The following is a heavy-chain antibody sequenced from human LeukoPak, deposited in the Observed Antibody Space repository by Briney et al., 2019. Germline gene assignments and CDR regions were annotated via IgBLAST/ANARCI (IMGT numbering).Heavy chain of an antibody. V-gene: IGHV4-59*01. J-gene: IGHJ6*02. D-gene: IGHD1-14*01. Sequence: SETLSLTCAVYGGSFSGYYWSWIRQPPGKGLEWIGYIYYSGSTNYNPSLKSRITISVDTSKNQFSLKLSSVTAADTAVYYCARNHPSYYYYGMDVWGQGTTVTVSS. CDR2: IYYSGST. CDR3: ARNHPSYYYYGMDV. CDR1: GGSFSGYY.